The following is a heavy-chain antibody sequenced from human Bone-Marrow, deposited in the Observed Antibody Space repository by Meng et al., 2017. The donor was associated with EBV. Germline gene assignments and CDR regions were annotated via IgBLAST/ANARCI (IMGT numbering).Heavy chain of an antibody. V-gene: IGHV2-5*02. J-gene: IGHJ4*02. CDR3: AHRGLRWFDY. CDR2: IYWDDDK. Sequence: QITFKESGPPLVKPPPTLTLTCTFSGFSLSTSGVGVGWIRQPPGKALEWPALIYWDDDKRYSPSLKSRLTITKDTSKNQVVLTMTNVDPVDTATYYCAHRGLRWFDYWGQGTLVTVSS. D-gene: IGHD4-23*01. CDR1: GFSLSTSGVG.